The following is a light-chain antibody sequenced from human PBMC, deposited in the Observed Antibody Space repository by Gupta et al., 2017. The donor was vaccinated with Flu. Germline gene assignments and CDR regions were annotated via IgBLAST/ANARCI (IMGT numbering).Light chain of an antibody. Sequence: DIVMTQSPDSLAVSPGERATINCKSSQSVLYSSNNKNYLAWYQQKPGQPPKLLIYWASTWESGVPDRFSGSGSGTDFTLTISSLQAEDVAVYYCQQYYSTPRTFGQGTKVEIK. CDR3: QQYYSTPRT. CDR1: QSVLYSSNNKNY. J-gene: IGKJ1*01. V-gene: IGKV4-1*01. CDR2: WAS.